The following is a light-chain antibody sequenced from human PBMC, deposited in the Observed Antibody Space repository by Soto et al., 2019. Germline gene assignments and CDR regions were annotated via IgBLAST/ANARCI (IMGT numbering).Light chain of an antibody. J-gene: IGKJ1*01. CDR3: QQYNNWPPWT. CDR1: QSVSSN. V-gene: IGKV3-15*01. Sequence: EILMTQSPATLSGSPGERATLSCRASQSVSSNLAWYQQKPGQAPRLLIYGASTRATGIPARFSGSGSGTEFTLTISSLQSEDFAVYYCQQYNNWPPWTFGQGTKV. CDR2: GAS.